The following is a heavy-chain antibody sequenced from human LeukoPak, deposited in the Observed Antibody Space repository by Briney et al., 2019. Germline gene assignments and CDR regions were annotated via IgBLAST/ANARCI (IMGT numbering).Heavy chain of an antibody. CDR3: ARQGIAVAGAWFDP. V-gene: IGHV4-59*08. CDR2: IYYSGST. CDR1: GGSISSYY. J-gene: IGHJ5*02. D-gene: IGHD6-19*01. Sequence: SETLSLTCTVSGGSISSYYWSWIRQPPGKGLEWIGYIYYSGSTNYNPSLKSRVTISVDTSKNQFSLKLSSVTAADTAVYYCARQGIAVAGAWFDPWGQRTLVTVSS.